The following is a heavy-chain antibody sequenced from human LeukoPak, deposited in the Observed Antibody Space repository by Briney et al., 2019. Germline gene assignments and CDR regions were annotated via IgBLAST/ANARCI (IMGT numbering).Heavy chain of an antibody. CDR2: ISAYNGNT. Sequence: EASVKVSCKASGYTFTSYGISWVRQAPGQGLEWMGWISAYNGNTNYAQKLQGRVTMTTDTSTSTAYMELRSLRSDDTAVYYCAREEDYGGNSEAYWFDPWGQGTLVTVSS. CDR3: AREEDYGGNSEAYWFDP. D-gene: IGHD4-23*01. J-gene: IGHJ5*02. V-gene: IGHV1-18*01. CDR1: GYTFTSYG.